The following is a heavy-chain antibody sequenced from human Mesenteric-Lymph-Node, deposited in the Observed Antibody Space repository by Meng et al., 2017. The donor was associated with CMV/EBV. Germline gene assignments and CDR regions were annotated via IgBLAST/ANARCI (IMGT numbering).Heavy chain of an antibody. J-gene: IGHJ6*02. CDR1: GFTLSNFD. D-gene: IGHD2-2*02. Sequence: GESLKISCAVSGFTLSNFDMHWVRQAPGKGLEWVALMRYDKYYAESVKGRFTISRDSSKNTLYLQMNSLRAEDTAVYYCARDGGIVVVPAAIHHYGMDVWGQGTTVTVSS. CDR3: ARDGGIVVVPAAIHHYGMDV. CDR2: MRYDK. V-gene: IGHV3-30*02.